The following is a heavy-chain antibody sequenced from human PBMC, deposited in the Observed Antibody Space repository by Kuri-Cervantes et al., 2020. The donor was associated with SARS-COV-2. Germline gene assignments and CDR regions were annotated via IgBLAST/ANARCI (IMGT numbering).Heavy chain of an antibody. Sequence: GSLRLSCTVSGGSISSYYWSWIRQPPGKGLEWIGEINHSGSANYNPSLKSRVTISVDKSKNQLSLELTSVSAADTAVYYCARPLAGGTGSSDAFDFWGQGTLVTVSS. CDR1: GGSISSYY. CDR3: ARPLAGGTGSSDAFDF. CDR2: INHSGSA. V-gene: IGHV4-34*01. D-gene: IGHD3-10*01. J-gene: IGHJ3*01.